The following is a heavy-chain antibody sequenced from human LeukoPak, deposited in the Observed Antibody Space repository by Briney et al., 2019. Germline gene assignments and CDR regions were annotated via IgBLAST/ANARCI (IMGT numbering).Heavy chain of an antibody. J-gene: IGHJ3*02. D-gene: IGHD2-15*01. V-gene: IGHV1-8*01. Sequence: ASVKVSCKASGYTFTSYDINWARQATGQGLEWMGWMNPNSGNTGFAQKFQGRVTMTRNTSISTAYMELSSLRSDDTAVYYCATRISGVRRDGFDIWGQGTMVTVPS. CDR2: MNPNSGNT. CDR3: ATRISGVRRDGFDI. CDR1: GYTFTSYD.